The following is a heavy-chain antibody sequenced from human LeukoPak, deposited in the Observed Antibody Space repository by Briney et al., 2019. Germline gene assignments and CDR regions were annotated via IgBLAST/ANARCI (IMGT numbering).Heavy chain of an antibody. Sequence: PSQTLSLTCTVSGGSISSGSYYWSWIRQPAGTGLEWIGRIYTSGSTNYNPSLKSRVTISVDTSKNQFSLKLSSVTAADTAVYYCAREASGYDYGYYYYYGMDVWGQGTTVTVSS. CDR1: GGSISSGSYY. CDR2: IYTSGST. CDR3: AREASGYDYGYYYYYGMDV. J-gene: IGHJ6*02. V-gene: IGHV4-61*02. D-gene: IGHD5-12*01.